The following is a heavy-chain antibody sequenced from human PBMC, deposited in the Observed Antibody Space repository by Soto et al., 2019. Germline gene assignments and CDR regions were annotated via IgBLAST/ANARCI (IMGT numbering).Heavy chain of an antibody. CDR1: GFTFSSYG. CDR3: ARSQYSSSWYPFDS. Sequence: QVQLVESGGGVVQPGRSLGLSCAASGFTFSSYGMHWVRQAPGKGLEWVAVIYYDGSNKYYADSVKGRFTISRDNSKNTLYLQMNSLRAEDTAVYYCARSQYSSSWYPFDSWGQGTLVTVSS. CDR2: IYYDGSNK. V-gene: IGHV3-33*01. J-gene: IGHJ4*02. D-gene: IGHD6-13*01.